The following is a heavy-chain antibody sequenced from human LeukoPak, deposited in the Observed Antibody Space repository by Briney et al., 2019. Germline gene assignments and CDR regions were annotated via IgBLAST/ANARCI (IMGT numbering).Heavy chain of an antibody. D-gene: IGHD3-10*01. J-gene: IGHJ5*02. CDR3: ARYGSGSNR. Sequence: SETLSLTCTVSGGSISNYYWSWIRQPPGKGLEWIGYIYYSGSTYYNPSLKSRVTISVDTSKDQFSLKLSSVTAADTAVYYRARYGSGSNRWGQGTLVIVSS. CDR1: GGSISNYY. V-gene: IGHV4-30-4*01. CDR2: IYYSGST.